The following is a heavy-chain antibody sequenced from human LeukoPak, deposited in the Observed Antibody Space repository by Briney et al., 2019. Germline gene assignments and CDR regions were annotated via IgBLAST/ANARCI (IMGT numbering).Heavy chain of an antibody. CDR1: GGFINSYY. CDR3: ARHNGFDRGYYYYMDV. V-gene: IGHV4-4*07. Sequence: SETLSLTCTASGGFINSYYWSWIRQPAGKGLEWIGRVYTSGITNYNPSLKSRITMSVDTSKNQFSLKLTSVTAADTAVYYCARHNGFDRGYYYYMDVWGKGTTVTVSS. D-gene: IGHD3-9*01. J-gene: IGHJ6*03. CDR2: VYTSGIT.